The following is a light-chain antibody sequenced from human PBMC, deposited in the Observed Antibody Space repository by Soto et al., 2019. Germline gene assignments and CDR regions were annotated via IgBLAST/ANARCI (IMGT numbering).Light chain of an antibody. CDR2: GAS. Sequence: VMSLSAATVSVSPGERATLSCRASQGVSSNLAWYQQRPGQAPRLLIFGASARATGIPARFSGSGSGTEFTLTISSLQSEDFTVYYCQHSNKWPFPFCPGTKADIK. J-gene: IGKJ3*01. CDR3: QHSNKWPFP. CDR1: QGVSSN. V-gene: IGKV3-15*01.